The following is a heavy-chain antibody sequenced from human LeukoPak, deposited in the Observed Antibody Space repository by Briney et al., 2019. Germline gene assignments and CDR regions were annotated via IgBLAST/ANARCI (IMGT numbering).Heavy chain of an antibody. Sequence: PGGSLRLSCAASGFTFSSYTMHWVRQAPGEGLEWVSVIYSGGSTKYADSVKGRFTISRDNSKNTLYLQMNSLRAEDTAVYYCARYYYDSSGYYYFDYWGQGTLVTVSS. CDR3: ARYYYDSSGYYYFDY. CDR2: IYSGGST. D-gene: IGHD3-22*01. J-gene: IGHJ4*02. V-gene: IGHV3-53*01. CDR1: GFTFSSYT.